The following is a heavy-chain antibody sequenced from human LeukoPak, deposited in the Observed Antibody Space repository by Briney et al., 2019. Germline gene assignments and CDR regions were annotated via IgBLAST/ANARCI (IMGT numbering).Heavy chain of an antibody. V-gene: IGHV4-34*01. D-gene: IGHD3-3*01. Sequence: SETLSLTCAVYGGSFSGYYWSWIRQPPGKGLEWIGEINHSGSTNYNPSLKSRVTISVDTSKNQFSLKLSSVTAADTAVYYCARGYDFWSGYYNYYYYYYVDVWGKGTTVTVSS. CDR1: GGSFSGYY. CDR3: ARGYDFWSGYYNYYYYYYVDV. J-gene: IGHJ6*03. CDR2: INHSGST.